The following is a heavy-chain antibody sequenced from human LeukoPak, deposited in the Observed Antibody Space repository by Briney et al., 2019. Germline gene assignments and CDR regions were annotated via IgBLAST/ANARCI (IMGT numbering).Heavy chain of an antibody. CDR2: INHSGST. J-gene: IGHJ4*02. CDR3: ARGRRGYYYDSSGYYPFDY. Sequence: PSETLSLTCAVYGGSFSGYYWSWIRQPPGKGLEWIGEINHSGSTNYNPSLKSRVTISVDTSKNQFSLKLSSVTAADTAVYYCARGRRGYYYDSSGYYPFDYWGQGTLVTVPS. CDR1: GGSFSGYY. V-gene: IGHV4-34*01. D-gene: IGHD3-22*01.